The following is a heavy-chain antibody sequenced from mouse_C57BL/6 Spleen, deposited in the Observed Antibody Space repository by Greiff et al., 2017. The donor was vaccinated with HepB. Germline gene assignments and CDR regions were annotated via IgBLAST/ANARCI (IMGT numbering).Heavy chain of an antibody. V-gene: IGHV1-15*01. D-gene: IGHD2-4*01. CDR2: IDPETGGT. Sequence: VQLQQSGAELVRPGASVTLSCKASGYTFTDYEMHWVKQTPVHGLEWIGAIDPETGGTAYNQKFKGKAILTADKSSSTAYMELRSLTSEDSAVYYCTREDYPDWFFDVWGTGTTVTVSS. J-gene: IGHJ1*03. CDR1: GYTFTDYE. CDR3: TREDYPDWFFDV.